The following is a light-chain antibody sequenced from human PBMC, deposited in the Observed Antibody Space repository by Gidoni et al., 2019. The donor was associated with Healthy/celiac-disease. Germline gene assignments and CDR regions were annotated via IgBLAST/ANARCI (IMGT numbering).Light chain of an antibody. V-gene: IGLV2-23*03. Sequence: QSALTQPASVSGAPGQSITISCTGTSSDVGSYNLVSWYQQHPGKATKLMIYEGSKRPSGVSNRFSGSKSGNTASLTISGLQAEDEADYYCCSYAGSSTFAFGGGTKLTVL. CDR2: EGS. J-gene: IGLJ3*02. CDR3: CSYAGSSTFA. CDR1: SSDVGSYNL.